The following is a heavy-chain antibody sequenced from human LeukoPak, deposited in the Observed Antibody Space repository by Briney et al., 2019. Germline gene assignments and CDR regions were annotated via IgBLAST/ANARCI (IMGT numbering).Heavy chain of an antibody. V-gene: IGHV3-7*01. J-gene: IGHJ6*04. Sequence: GGSLRLSCAASGFTHSSYWMSWAREAPGKGREWVANIKQDGSEKYYVDSAKGRFTISRDNAKNSLYLQMNSLRAEDTAVYYCAELGITMIGGVWGKGTTVTISS. CDR2: IKQDGSEK. CDR1: GFTHSSYW. CDR3: AELGITMIGGV. D-gene: IGHD3-10*02.